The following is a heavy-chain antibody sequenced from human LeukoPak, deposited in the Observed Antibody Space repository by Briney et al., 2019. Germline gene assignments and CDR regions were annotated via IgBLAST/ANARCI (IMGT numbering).Heavy chain of an antibody. D-gene: IGHD3-3*01. V-gene: IGHV3-23*01. J-gene: IGHJ4*02. Sequence: PGGSLRLSCAASGFTFGDYAMSWVRQSPLKGLEWVSAISGGSGTTYYADSVKGRFTISRDNAKNSLYLQMNSLRAEDTAVYYCASIPSDYYDFWSGYFEHDYWGQGTLVTVSS. CDR2: ISGGSGTT. CDR1: GFTFGDYA. CDR3: ASIPSDYYDFWSGYFEHDY.